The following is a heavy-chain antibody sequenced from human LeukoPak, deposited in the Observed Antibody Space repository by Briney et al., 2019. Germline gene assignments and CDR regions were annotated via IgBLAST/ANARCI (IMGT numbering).Heavy chain of an antibody. CDR3: AKGHSNYYYYYMDV. CDR2: IRYDGSNK. V-gene: IGHV3-30*02. J-gene: IGHJ6*03. D-gene: IGHD4-11*01. Sequence: GGSLRLSCAASGFTFSSYGMHWVRQAPGKGLEGVAFIRYDGSNKYYADSVKGRFTISRDNSKNTLYLQMNSLRAEDTAVYYCAKGHSNYYYYYMDVWGKGTTVTVSS. CDR1: GFTFSSYG.